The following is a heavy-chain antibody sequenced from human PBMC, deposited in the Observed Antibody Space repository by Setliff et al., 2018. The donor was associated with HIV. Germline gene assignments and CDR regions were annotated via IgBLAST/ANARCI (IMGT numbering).Heavy chain of an antibody. V-gene: IGHV1-46*01. CDR3: ARNQGDSSGWYAGDY. Sequence: EASVKVSCKASGYTFTSYPMHWVRQAPGQGLEWMGVINTSGGSAGYAEKFRGRVTMTRDTSTSTVYMDLRNLRSEDTAVYYCARNQGDSSGWYAGDYGGHGTLVTVSS. D-gene: IGHD6-19*01. CDR2: INTSGGSA. CDR1: GYTFTSYP. J-gene: IGHJ4*01.